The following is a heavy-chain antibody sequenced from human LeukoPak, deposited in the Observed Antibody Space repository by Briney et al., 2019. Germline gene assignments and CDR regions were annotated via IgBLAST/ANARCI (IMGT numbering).Heavy chain of an antibody. D-gene: IGHD1-26*01. CDR1: GYTFTGYY. Sequence: ASVKVSCKASGYTFTGYYMHWVRQAPGQGLEWMGRIIPIFGIANYAQKFQGRVTITADKSTSTAYMELSSLRSEDTAVYYCARGERSPDYWGQGTLVTVSS. J-gene: IGHJ4*02. V-gene: IGHV1-69*04. CDR3: ARGERSPDY. CDR2: IIPIFGIA.